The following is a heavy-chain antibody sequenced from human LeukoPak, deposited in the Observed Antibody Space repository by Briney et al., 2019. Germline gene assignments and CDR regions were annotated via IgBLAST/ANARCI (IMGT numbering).Heavy chain of an antibody. CDR3: TRAVEMATINLDY. CDR2: IRSKAYGGTT. J-gene: IGHJ4*02. D-gene: IGHD5-24*01. CDR1: GFTFGDYA. Sequence: GGSLRLSCTASGFTFGDYAMSWFRQAPGKGLEWVGFIRSKAYGGTTEYAASVKGRFTISRDDSKSIAYLQMNSLKTEDTAVYYCTRAVEMATINLDYWGQGTLVTVSS. V-gene: IGHV3-49*03.